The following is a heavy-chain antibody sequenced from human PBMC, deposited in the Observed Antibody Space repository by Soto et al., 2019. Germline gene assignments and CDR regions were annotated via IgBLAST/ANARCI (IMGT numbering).Heavy chain of an antibody. D-gene: IGHD6-6*01. V-gene: IGHV1-18*01. J-gene: IGHJ6*03. CDR2: ISAYNGNT. CDR1: GYTFTSYG. CDR3: ARDRGDSSSFYYYYYMGV. Sequence: GASVKVSCKASGYTFTSYGISWVRQAPGQGLEWMGWISAYNGNTNYAQKLQGRVTMTTDTSTSTAYMELRSLRSDDTAVYYCARDRGDSSSFYYYYYMGVWGKGTTVTVSS.